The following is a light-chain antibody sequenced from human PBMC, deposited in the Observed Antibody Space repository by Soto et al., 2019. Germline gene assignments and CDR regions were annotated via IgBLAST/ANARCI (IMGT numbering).Light chain of an antibody. CDR3: SSYTTSYTLV. CDR1: SSDVGNYNY. CDR2: EVS. Sequence: QSALTQPASVSGSPGQSITISCTGTSSDVGNYNYVSRYQQHPGKAPKLMIFEVSNRPSGVSNRFSGSKSGNTASLTISGLHAEDDAEYYCSSYTTSYTLVFGTGTKLTVL. V-gene: IGLV2-14*01. J-gene: IGLJ1*01.